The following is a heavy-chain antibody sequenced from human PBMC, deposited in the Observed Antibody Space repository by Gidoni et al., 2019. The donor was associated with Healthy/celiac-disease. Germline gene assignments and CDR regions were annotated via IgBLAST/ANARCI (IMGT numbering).Heavy chain of an antibody. CDR1: GVSISSGGYY. CDR3: ARDSTLGGHREFDY. J-gene: IGHJ4*02. CDR2: IYYKGST. V-gene: IGHV4-31*03. D-gene: IGHD2-15*01. Sequence: QVQLQESGPGLVKPSQTLSLTCTVSGVSISSGGYYWGWIRQHPGKGLEWIGYIYYKGSTSYNPSLKSRVTISVDTSKNQFSLKLSSVTAADTAVYYCARDSTLGGHREFDYWGQGTLVTVSS.